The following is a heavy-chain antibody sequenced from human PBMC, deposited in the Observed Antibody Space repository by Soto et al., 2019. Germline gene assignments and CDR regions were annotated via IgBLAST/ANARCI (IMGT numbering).Heavy chain of an antibody. CDR2: IWYDGSNK. CDR1: GFTCSSYG. D-gene: IGHD4-17*01. J-gene: IGHJ6*02. V-gene: IGHV3-33*01. Sequence: QVQLVESGGGVVQPGRSLRLSCAASGFTCSSYGMHWVRQAPGKGLEWVAVIWYDGSNKYYADSVKGRFTISRDNSKNTLYLQMNSLRAEDTAVYYCARDLTTVTTYYYYYGMDVWGQGTTVTVSS. CDR3: ARDLTTVTTYYYYYGMDV.